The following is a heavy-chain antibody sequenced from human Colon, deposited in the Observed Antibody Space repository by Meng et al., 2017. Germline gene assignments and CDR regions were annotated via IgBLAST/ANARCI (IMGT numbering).Heavy chain of an antibody. Sequence: QVQLGQAGGVVRKPGASLRVSCQASGYSFTVYYIHWVRQAPGQGLEWMGRINPNTGDTKYAQKFDGRVTMTRDKSIDTAYLDLSRLRADDTAVYYCAKVEDNSGLYWGQGTLVTVSS. J-gene: IGHJ4*02. CDR3: AKVEDNSGLY. D-gene: IGHD3-22*01. CDR2: INPNTGDT. CDR1: GYSFTVYY. V-gene: IGHV1-2*06.